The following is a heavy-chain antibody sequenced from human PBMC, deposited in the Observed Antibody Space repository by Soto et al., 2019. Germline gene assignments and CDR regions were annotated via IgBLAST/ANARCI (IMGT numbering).Heavy chain of an antibody. J-gene: IGHJ4*02. Sequence: VQLVESGGGLVQPGGSLRLSSALSGFTFSRFWMHWVRQAPGEGLVWVSRINTDGSSTSYADSVKGRFTISRDNAKNTLYLQMNSLRVEDTAMYYCAKRVVDTFGLSYWGQGTLVTVSS. CDR2: INTDGSST. CDR3: AKRVVDTFGLSY. CDR1: GFTFSRFW. D-gene: IGHD2-2*01. V-gene: IGHV3-74*01.